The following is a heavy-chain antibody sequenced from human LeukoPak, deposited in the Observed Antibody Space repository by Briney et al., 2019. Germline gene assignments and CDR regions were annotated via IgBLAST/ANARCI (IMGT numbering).Heavy chain of an antibody. D-gene: IGHD5-18*01. CDR1: GYSFTNYW. CDR2: IYPGDPDT. CDR3: ASEGRGYSYAYAFDI. V-gene: IGHV5-51*01. J-gene: IGHJ3*02. Sequence: GESLKISCKGSGYSFTNYWIGWVRQMPGKGLEWMGIIYPGDPDTRYSPSFQGQVTISADKSISTAYLQWSSLKASDTAMYFCASEGRGYSYAYAFDIWGQGTMVTVSS.